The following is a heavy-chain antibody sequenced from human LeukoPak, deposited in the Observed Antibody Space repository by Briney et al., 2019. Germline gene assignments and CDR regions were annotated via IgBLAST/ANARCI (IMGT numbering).Heavy chain of an antibody. V-gene: IGHV3-21*01. CDR3: ASVIGSCSGGSCYSHYFDY. J-gene: IGHJ4*02. D-gene: IGHD2-15*01. CDR1: GFTFSSYS. Sequence: GGSLRLSCAASGFTFSSYSMNWVRQAPGKGLEWVSSISSSSSYIYYADSVKARFTISRDNAKNSLYLQMNSLRAKEPAIYQCASVIGSCSGGSCYSHYFDYWGQGTLVTVSS. CDR2: ISSSSSYI.